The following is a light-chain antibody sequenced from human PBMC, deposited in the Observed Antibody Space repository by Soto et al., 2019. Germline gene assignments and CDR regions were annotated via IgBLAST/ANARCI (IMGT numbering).Light chain of an antibody. CDR3: SSYTTTGTLVV. J-gene: IGLJ3*02. CDR2: EVA. Sequence: QSVLTQPASVSGSPGQSITISCSGSGSDIGTYNFVSWYQHHPGRAPKLIISEVANRPSGVSDRFSGSKSCSLASLTISGLQAADEAVYYCSSYTTTGTLVVFGGGTKLTVL. CDR1: GSDIGTYNF. V-gene: IGLV2-14*01.